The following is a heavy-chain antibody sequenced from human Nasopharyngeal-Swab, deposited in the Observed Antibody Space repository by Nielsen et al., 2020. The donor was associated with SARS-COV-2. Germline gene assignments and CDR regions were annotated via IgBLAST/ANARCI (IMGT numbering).Heavy chain of an antibody. CDR3: AKDRDSGDDSGEYYHYYGMDV. D-gene: IGHD5-12*01. CDR2: ISGGDDST. J-gene: IGHJ6*02. Sequence: GESLKISCAASGFIFSSYAMNWVRQAPGRGLEWVSAISGGDDSTKYADSAKGRFTISRDNSKNTLDLQMNSLRAEDTAIYYCAKDRDSGDDSGEYYHYYGMDVWGQGTTVTVSS. V-gene: IGHV3-23*01. CDR1: GFIFSSYA.